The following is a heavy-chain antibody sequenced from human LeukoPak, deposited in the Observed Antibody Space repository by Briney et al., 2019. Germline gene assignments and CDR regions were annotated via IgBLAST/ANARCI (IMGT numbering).Heavy chain of an antibody. Sequence: GGSLRLSCAASGFSFSNYWMHWVRQAPGKGLVWVTRMNSDGSATYYADSVQGRFTISRDNAKNTLYLQMNSLRAEDTAMYFCAKGANYFASWGQGTLVTVSS. V-gene: IGHV3-74*01. CDR2: MNSDGSAT. CDR1: GFSFSNYW. J-gene: IGHJ4*02. CDR3: AKGANYFAS.